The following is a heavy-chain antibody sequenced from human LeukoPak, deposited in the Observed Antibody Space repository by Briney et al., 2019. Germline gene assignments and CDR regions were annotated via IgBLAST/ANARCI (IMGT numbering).Heavy chain of an antibody. CDR3: ARGKGESLREAFDY. V-gene: IGHV6-1*01. Sequence: SRTLSLSCAISGDSASSKNVAWNWIRHYPTRCLGWLVWVYDRSKWYDDYAVSVKSRITINPDTSKNQFSLQLNSVTPEDTAVYYCARGKGESLREAFDYWGQGTLVTVSS. CDR1: GDSASSKNVA. CDR2: VYDRSKWYD. J-gene: IGHJ4*02. D-gene: IGHD3-16*01.